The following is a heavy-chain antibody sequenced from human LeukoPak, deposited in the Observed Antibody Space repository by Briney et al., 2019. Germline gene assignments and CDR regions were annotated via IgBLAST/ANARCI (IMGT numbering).Heavy chain of an antibody. CDR3: ARAYCSGGSCDGFDP. V-gene: IGHV3-11*04. J-gene: IGHJ5*02. Sequence: GGSLRLSCAASGFTFSDYYMSWIRQAPGKGLEWVSGISGSGGSTYYADSVKGRFTISRDNAKNSLYLQMNSLRARDTAVYYCARAYCSGGSCDGFDPWGQGTLVTVSS. D-gene: IGHD2-15*01. CDR2: ISGSGGST. CDR1: GFTFSDYY.